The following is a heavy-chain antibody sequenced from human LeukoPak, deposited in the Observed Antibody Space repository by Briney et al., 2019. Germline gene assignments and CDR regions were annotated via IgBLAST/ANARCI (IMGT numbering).Heavy chain of an antibody. Sequence: PGGSLRLSCAASGFTFSSYGMHWVRQAPGKGLEWVAVISYDGSNKYYADSVKGRFTISRDNSKNTLYLQMNSLRAEDTAVYYCAKDKVDRPIYDFWSGYSSPPNYYYYGMDVWGQGTTVTVSS. CDR2: ISYDGSNK. D-gene: IGHD3-3*01. CDR1: GFTFSSYG. V-gene: IGHV3-30*18. J-gene: IGHJ6*02. CDR3: AKDKVDRPIYDFWSGYSSPPNYYYYGMDV.